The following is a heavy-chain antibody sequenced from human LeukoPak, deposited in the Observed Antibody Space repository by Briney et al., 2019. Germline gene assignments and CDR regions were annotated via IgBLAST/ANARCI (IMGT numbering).Heavy chain of an antibody. CDR1: GITLSNYG. CDR2: ISDSGGTT. D-gene: IGHD3-22*01. V-gene: IGHV3-23*01. CDR3: ARRGVVIRVILVGFHKEAYYFDS. J-gene: IGHJ4*02. Sequence: GGSLRLSCAVSGITLSNYGMSWVRQAPGKGLEWVAGISDSGGTTNYAEAVKGRFPLSRDSPNITLYVQMNSLRAEDTAVYFCARRGVVIRVILVGFHKEAYYFDSWGQGALVTVSS.